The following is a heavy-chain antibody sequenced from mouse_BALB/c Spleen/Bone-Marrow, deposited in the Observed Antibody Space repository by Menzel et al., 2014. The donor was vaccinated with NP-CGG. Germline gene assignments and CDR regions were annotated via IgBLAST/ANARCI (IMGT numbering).Heavy chain of an antibody. CDR1: GYTFTDYA. CDR3: ARSGKVRNAMDY. D-gene: IGHD2-14*01. V-gene: IGHV1S137*01. J-gene: IGHJ4*01. CDR2: ISGYYGDA. Sequence: VQLQQSGAELVRPGVSVRISCKGSGYTFTDYAIHWVKQSHAKSLEWIGLISGYYGDAIYNQKFKGKATMTVDKSSITAYMDLARLTSEDSAIYYCARSGKVRNAMDYWGQGTSVTVSS.